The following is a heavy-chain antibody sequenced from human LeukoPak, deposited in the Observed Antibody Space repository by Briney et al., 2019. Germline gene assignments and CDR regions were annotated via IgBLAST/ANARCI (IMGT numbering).Heavy chain of an antibody. CDR3: AIQGYSSSWTPRYYYYYGMDV. Sequence: PSETLSPTCTVSGGSISSSSYYWGWIRQPPGKGLEWIGSIYYSGSTYYNPSLKSRVTISVDTSKNQFSLKLSSVTAADTAVYYCAIQGYSSSWTPRYYYYYGMDVWGQGTTVTVSS. V-gene: IGHV4-39*01. D-gene: IGHD6-13*01. CDR1: GGSISSSSYY. CDR2: IYYSGST. J-gene: IGHJ6*02.